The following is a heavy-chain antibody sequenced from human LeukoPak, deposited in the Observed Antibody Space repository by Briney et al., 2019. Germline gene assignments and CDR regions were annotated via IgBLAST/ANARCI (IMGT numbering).Heavy chain of an antibody. CDR1: GGSISSSSYY. J-gene: IGHJ4*02. Sequence: SETLSLTCTVSGGSISSSSYYWGWIRQPPGKGLEWIGSIYYSGSTYYNPSLKSRVTISVDTSKNQFSLKLSSVTAADTAVYYCASRTYGSGSFFVYYFDYWGQGTLVTVSS. D-gene: IGHD3-10*01. CDR2: IYYSGST. CDR3: ASRTYGSGSFFVYYFDY. V-gene: IGHV4-39*01.